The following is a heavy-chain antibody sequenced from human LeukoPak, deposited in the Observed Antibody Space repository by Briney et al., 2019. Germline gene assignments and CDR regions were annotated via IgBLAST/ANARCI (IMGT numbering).Heavy chain of an antibody. D-gene: IGHD6-19*01. CDR2: MNPNSGNT. CDR3: ARSRSGWYLRGSDAFDI. Sequence: ASVKVSYKASGYTFTSYDINWVRQATGQGLEWMGWMNPNSGNTGYAQKFQGRVTMTRNTSISTAYMELSSLRSEDTAVYYCARSRSGWYLRGSDAFDIWGQGTMVTVSS. V-gene: IGHV1-8*01. J-gene: IGHJ3*02. CDR1: GYTFTSYD.